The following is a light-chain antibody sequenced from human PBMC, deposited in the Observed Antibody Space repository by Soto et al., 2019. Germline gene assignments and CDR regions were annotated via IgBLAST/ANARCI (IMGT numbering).Light chain of an antibody. V-gene: IGKV1-5*01. CDR1: QSISSW. CDR3: QQYNSYWET. Sequence: DIHITQSPSTLSASVGDRVTITCRASQSISSWLAWYQQKPGKAPKLLIYDASSLESGVPSRFSGSGSGAEFTLTISSLQPDDFATYYCQQYNSYWETFGQGTKVDIK. CDR2: DAS. J-gene: IGKJ1*01.